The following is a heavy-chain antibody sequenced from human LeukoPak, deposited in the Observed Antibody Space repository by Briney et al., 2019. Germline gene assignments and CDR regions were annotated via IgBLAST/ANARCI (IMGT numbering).Heavy chain of an antibody. J-gene: IGHJ5*02. D-gene: IGHD2-2*02. Sequence: KTSETLSLTCAVYGGSFSGYYWSWIRQPPGKGLEWIGEINHSGSTNYNPSLKSRVTISVDTSKNQFSLKLSSVTAADTAVYYCARAAAIRNWFDPWGQGTLVTVSS. CDR2: INHSGST. V-gene: IGHV4-34*01. CDR1: GGSFSGYY. CDR3: ARAAAIRNWFDP.